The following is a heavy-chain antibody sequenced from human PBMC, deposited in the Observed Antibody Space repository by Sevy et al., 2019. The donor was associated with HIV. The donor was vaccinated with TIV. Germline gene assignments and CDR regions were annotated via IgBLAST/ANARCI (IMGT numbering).Heavy chain of an antibody. V-gene: IGHV4-59*08. CDR3: VRHGAYCGGDCLHYYYYYYMDV. CDR2: IYYSGST. J-gene: IGHJ6*03. CDR1: GGSISSYY. Sequence: SETLSLTCTVSGGSISSYYWSWIRQPPGKGLEWIGYIYYSGSTNYNPSLKSRVTISVDTSKNQFSLKLSSVTAADTAVYYCVRHGAYCGGDCLHYYYYYYMDVWGKGTTVTVSS. D-gene: IGHD2-21*01.